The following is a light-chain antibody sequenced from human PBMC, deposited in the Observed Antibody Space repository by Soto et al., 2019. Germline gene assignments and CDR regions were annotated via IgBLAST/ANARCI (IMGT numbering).Light chain of an antibody. CDR2: GTS. CDR1: QSVSSNN. J-gene: IGKJ1*01. V-gene: IGKV3-20*01. CDR3: QHYNSYSEA. Sequence: EIVLTQSPGTLSLSPGERATLSCRASQSVSSNNLAWYQQKPGQAPRLLIYGTSTRATGIPDRFSGSGSGTDFTLIISSLQPDDFATYYCQHYNSYSEAFGQGTKVELK.